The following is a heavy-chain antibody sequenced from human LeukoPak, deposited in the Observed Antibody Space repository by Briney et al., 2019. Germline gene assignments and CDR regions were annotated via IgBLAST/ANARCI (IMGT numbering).Heavy chain of an antibody. CDR1: GFTFSSYA. D-gene: IGHD1-1*01. CDR3: ARDPTVKLETRPYPHY. CDR2: ISYDGSNK. J-gene: IGHJ4*02. Sequence: GGSLRLSCAASGFTFSSYAMHWVRQAPGKGLEWVAVISYDGSNKYYADSAKGRFTISRDNSKNTLYLQMNSLRAEDTAVYYCARDPTVKLETRPYPHYWGQGTLVTVSS. V-gene: IGHV3-30*04.